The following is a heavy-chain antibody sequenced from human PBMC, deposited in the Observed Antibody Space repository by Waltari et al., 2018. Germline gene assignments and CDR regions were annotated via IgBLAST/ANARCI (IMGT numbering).Heavy chain of an antibody. V-gene: IGHV3-48*01. CDR1: GFTFSDYS. D-gene: IGHD4-17*01. CDR2: ISSHSNTV. Sequence: EMQLVESGGGLVQPGGSLRLSCAASGFTFSDYSMNWVRQAPGKGLEWISYISSHSNTVYYVDVVRGRFTISRDNSKNTLYLQMNNLRVEDTAVYYCASSLYGDYTQIWGRVFDYWGQGTLVTVSS. J-gene: IGHJ4*02. CDR3: ASSLYGDYTQIWGRVFDY.